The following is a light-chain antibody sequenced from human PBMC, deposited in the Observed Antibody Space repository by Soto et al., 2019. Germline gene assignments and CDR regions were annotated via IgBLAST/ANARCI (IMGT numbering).Light chain of an antibody. Sequence: EIVLTQSPGTLSLSPGEGATLSCRASESVSSSYLAWYQQKPGQAPRLLIYDASSRATGIPDRFSGSGSGTDFTLTISRLEPEDFAVYYCQQYGSSPRTFGQGTKV. CDR2: DAS. J-gene: IGKJ1*01. CDR3: QQYGSSPRT. CDR1: ESVSSSY. V-gene: IGKV3-20*01.